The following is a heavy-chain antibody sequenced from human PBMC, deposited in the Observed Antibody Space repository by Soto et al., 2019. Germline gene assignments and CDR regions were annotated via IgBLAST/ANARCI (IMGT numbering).Heavy chain of an antibody. CDR2: IWYDGSNK. J-gene: IGHJ6*02. D-gene: IGHD6-13*01. CDR1: GFTFSSYG. CDR3: ARDSSSWYLGYYYYGMDV. V-gene: IGHV3-33*01. Sequence: QVQLVESGGGVVQPGRSLRLSCAASGFTFSSYGMHWVRQAPGKGLEWVAVIWYDGSNKYYADSVKGRFTISRDNSKNTXXRQMNSLRAEDTAVYYCARDSSSWYLGYYYYGMDVWGQGTTVTVSS.